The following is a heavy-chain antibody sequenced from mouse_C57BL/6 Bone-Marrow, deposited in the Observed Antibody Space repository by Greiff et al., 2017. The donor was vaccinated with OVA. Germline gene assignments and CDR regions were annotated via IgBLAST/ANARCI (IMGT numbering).Heavy chain of an antibody. D-gene: IGHD2-5*01. CDR2: INYDGSST. J-gene: IGHJ2*01. CDR3: AREGYSNYPDY. V-gene: IGHV5-16*01. Sequence: EVQLVESEGGLVQPGSSMKLSCTASGFTFSDYYMAWVRQVPEKGLEWVANINYDGSSTYYLDSLKSRFIISRDNAKNILYLQMSSLKSEDTATYYCAREGYSNYPDYWGQGTTLTVSS. CDR1: GFTFSDYY.